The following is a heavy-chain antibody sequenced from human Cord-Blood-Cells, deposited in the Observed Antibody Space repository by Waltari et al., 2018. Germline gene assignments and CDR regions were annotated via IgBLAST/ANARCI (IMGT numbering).Heavy chain of an antibody. Sequence: QVQLQQWGAGLLKPSETLSLTCAVYGGSFRGYYWSWIRQPPGKGLEWIGEINHSGSTNYNPSLKSRVTISVDTSKNQFSLKLSSVTAADTAVYYCAYSSGWYYFDYWGQGTLVTVSS. V-gene: IGHV4-34*01. CDR2: INHSGST. CDR3: AYSSGWYYFDY. J-gene: IGHJ4*02. D-gene: IGHD6-19*01. CDR1: GGSFRGYY.